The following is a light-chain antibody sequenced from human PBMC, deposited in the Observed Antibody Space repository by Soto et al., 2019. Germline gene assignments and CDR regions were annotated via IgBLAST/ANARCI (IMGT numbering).Light chain of an antibody. CDR3: QQYGSSGT. Sequence: DIVLTQSPGPLSLSPGERATPSCRASQSVRGTSLAWYQQKPGQAPRLLIYDASSRATGIPDRFSGGGSGTDFTLTISRLEPEDFAVYYCQQYGSSGTLGQGTKVDIK. CDR2: DAS. J-gene: IGKJ1*01. V-gene: IGKV3-20*01. CDR1: QSVRGTS.